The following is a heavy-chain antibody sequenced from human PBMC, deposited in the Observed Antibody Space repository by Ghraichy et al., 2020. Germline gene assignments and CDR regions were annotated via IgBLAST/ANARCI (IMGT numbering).Heavy chain of an antibody. J-gene: IGHJ4*02. CDR3: AKDVSGVVVTASGFDY. D-gene: IGHD2-21*02. CDR1: GFTFSSYG. Sequence: GGSLRLSCAASGFTFSSYGMHWVRQAPGKGLEWVAVISYDGNNKHYADSVKGRFTISRDNSKNTLYLQINSLRAEDTAVYYCAKDVSGVVVTASGFDYWGQGTLVTVFS. CDR2: ISYDGNNK. V-gene: IGHV3-30*18.